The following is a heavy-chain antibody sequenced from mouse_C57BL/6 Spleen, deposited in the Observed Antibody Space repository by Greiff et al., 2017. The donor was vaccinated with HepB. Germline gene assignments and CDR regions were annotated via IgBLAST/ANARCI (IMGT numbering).Heavy chain of an antibody. Sequence: DVQLQESGPGLVKPSQSLSLTCSVTGYSITSGYYWNWIRQFPGNKLEWMGYISYDGSNNYNPSLKNRISITRDTSKNQFFLKLNSVTTEDTATYYCARENYSIPGYYAMDYWGQGTSVTVSS. CDR2: ISYDGSN. J-gene: IGHJ4*01. D-gene: IGHD2-5*01. CDR3: ARENYSIPGYYAMDY. V-gene: IGHV3-6*01. CDR1: GYSITSGYY.